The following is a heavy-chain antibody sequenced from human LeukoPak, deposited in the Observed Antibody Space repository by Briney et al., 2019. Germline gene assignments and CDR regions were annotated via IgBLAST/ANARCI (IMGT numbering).Heavy chain of an antibody. CDR3: ASPGAPNYYYMDV. CDR1: GFTFSSYD. J-gene: IGHJ6*03. Sequence: PGGSLRLSCAASGFTFSSYDMHWVRQAPGKGLEWVAVIWYDGSNKYYADSVKGRFTISRDNSKNTLYLQMNSLRAEDTAVYYCASPGAPNYYYMDVWGKGTTVTVSS. CDR2: IWYDGSNK. V-gene: IGHV3-33*01.